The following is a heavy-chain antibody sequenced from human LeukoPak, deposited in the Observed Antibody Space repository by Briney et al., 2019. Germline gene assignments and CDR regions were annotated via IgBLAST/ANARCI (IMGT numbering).Heavy chain of an antibody. CDR2: ITAGNGNT. J-gene: IGHJ3*02. D-gene: IGHD5-18*01. Sequence: GASVTVSCKASGYTFNSYGIGWVRQAPRQGLAWMGWITAGNGNTNYAQKVQGRVTMTTDTSTSTAYMELRSRRSDDTAVYFCARDLARGYSYGYNAFDIWGQGTMVTVSS. CDR3: ARDLARGYSYGYNAFDI. V-gene: IGHV1-18*01. CDR1: GYTFNSYG.